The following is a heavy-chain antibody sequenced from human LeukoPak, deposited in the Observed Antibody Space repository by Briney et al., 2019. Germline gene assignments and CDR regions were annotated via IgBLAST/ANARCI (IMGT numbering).Heavy chain of an antibody. D-gene: IGHD6-19*01. J-gene: IGHJ6*02. CDR1: GSTFSNYW. Sequence: GGSLRLSCAASGSTFSNYWMSWVRQAPGKGLEWVANVKKDGSEQYYVDSVEGRFTISRDNAKNSLYLQMNSLRADDTAVYYCARDPVAGPPQGGVYDYYDMGVWGQGTTVTVSS. CDR3: ARDPVAGPPQGGVYDYYDMGV. V-gene: IGHV3-7*01. CDR2: VKKDGSEQ.